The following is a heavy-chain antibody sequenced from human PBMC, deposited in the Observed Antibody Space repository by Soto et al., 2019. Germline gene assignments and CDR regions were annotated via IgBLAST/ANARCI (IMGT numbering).Heavy chain of an antibody. Sequence: QVQLVQSGAEVKKPGASVKVSCKASGYTFTSYAMHWVRQAPGQRLEWMGWINAGNGNTKYSQKFQGRVTITRDTSSXTAYMELSSLRSEDTAVYYCARDIWNYYGSGSYYYWGQGTLVTVSS. V-gene: IGHV1-3*01. CDR2: INAGNGNT. CDR1: GYTFTSYA. D-gene: IGHD3-10*01. CDR3: ARDIWNYYGSGSYYY. J-gene: IGHJ4*02.